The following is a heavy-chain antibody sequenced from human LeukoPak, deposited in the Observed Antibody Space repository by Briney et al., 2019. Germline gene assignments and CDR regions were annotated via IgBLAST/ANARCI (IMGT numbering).Heavy chain of an antibody. V-gene: IGHV4-59*01. D-gene: IGHD3-10*01. Sequence: PSETLSLTCTLSGGSISYYYWSWLRQPPGKGLEWIGYIYHSGSTEYNPSLKSRVTISVDTSKNHFSLKLSSVTAADTAVYYCARVGGCGENNYWGQGTLVTVSS. CDR2: IYHSGST. J-gene: IGHJ4*02. CDR1: GGSISYYY. CDR3: ARVGGCGENNY.